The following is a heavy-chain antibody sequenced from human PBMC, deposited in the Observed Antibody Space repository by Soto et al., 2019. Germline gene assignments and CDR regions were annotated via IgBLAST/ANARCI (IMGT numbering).Heavy chain of an antibody. D-gene: IGHD3-10*01. CDR2: ISYDGSNK. V-gene: IGHV3-30*18. CDR1: GFTFSSYG. CDR3: AKDVDTAMDRYYGSGSLLYGMDV. Sequence: GGSLRLSCAASGFTFSSYGMHWVRQAPGKGLEWVAVISYDGSNKYYADSVKGRFTISRDNSKNTLYLQMNSLRAEDTAVYYCAKDVDTAMDRYYGSGSLLYGMDVWGQGTTVTVSS. J-gene: IGHJ6*02.